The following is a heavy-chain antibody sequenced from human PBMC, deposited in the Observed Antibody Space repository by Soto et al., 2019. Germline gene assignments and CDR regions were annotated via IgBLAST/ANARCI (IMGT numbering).Heavy chain of an antibody. Sequence: GESLKISCKGSGYTFTNYWIGWVRQMPGKGPEWMGVIYPRDSETHYSPSFEGQVTISADKSITTTYLQWSSVKASDTAVYYCTRLQNTVIVPPRDVNYNSTAYDGLDVWGQGTTDTVSS. CDR2: IYPRDSET. V-gene: IGHV5-51*01. J-gene: IGHJ6*02. D-gene: IGHD3-22*01. CDR3: TRLQNTVIVPPRDVNYNSTAYDGLDV. CDR1: GYTFTNYW.